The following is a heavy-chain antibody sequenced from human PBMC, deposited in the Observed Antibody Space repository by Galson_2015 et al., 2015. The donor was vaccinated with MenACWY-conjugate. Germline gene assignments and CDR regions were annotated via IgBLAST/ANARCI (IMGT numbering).Heavy chain of an antibody. Sequence: SLRLSCAASGFTFSSYSMNWVRQAPGKGLEWVSYITSSSTTKYYADPEKGRFTISRDNAKNSLHLQMNSQRDENTAVYYCARDREAYEHARGPSRLHYFDYSGRATLLTVSS. J-gene: IGHJ4*01. CDR3: ARDREAYEHARGPSRLHYFDY. CDR2: ITSSSTTK. CDR1: GFTFSSYS. V-gene: IGHV3-48*02. D-gene: IGHD3-16*01.